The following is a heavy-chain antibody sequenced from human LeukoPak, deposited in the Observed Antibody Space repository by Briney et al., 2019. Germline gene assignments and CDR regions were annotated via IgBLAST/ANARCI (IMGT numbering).Heavy chain of an antibody. CDR1: GFTFSSYA. Sequence: GSLRLSCAASGFTFSSYAMHWVRQAPGKGLEWVAVISYDGSNKYYADSVKGRFTISRDNAKNSLYLQMNSLRAEDTAVYYCARDLISSGDWGQGTLVTVSS. CDR3: ARDLISSGD. V-gene: IGHV3-30*04. D-gene: IGHD3-10*01. CDR2: ISYDGSNK. J-gene: IGHJ4*02.